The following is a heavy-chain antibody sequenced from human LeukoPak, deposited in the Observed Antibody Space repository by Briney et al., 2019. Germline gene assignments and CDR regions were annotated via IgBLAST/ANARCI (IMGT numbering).Heavy chain of an antibody. CDR2: IYYSGST. Sequence: PSETLSLTCTVSGGSISSYYWSWIRQPPGKGLEWIGYIYYSGSTNYNPSLKSRVTISVGTSKNQFSLKLSSVTAADTAVYYCARTPYSGSYSWFDPWGQGTLVTVSS. CDR1: GGSISSYY. J-gene: IGHJ5*02. CDR3: ARTPYSGSYSWFDP. D-gene: IGHD1-26*01. V-gene: IGHV4-59*01.